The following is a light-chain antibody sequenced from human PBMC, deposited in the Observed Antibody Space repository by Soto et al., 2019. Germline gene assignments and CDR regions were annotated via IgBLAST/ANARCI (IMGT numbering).Light chain of an antibody. Sequence: DIQMTQSPSTLSASVGDRVTITCRASQSISSWLAWYQQKPGKAHKLLIYDASSLEGGVQSRFSGSGSGTEFTLTIRSLQPDDFATYYCKQYNSYSEAFGQGTKVDIK. CDR2: DAS. CDR1: QSISSW. CDR3: KQYNSYSEA. V-gene: IGKV1-5*01. J-gene: IGKJ1*01.